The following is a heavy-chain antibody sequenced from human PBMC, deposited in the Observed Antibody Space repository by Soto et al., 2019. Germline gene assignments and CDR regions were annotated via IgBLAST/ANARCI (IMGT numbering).Heavy chain of an antibody. Sequence: GESLKISCKGSGYSFSNYWIGWVRQMPGKGLEWMGIIYPGDSDTRYGPSFQGRVTISADKSISTAYLQWSSLKASDSALYYCARVHTNVLSHYYYYGMDVWGQGTTVTVSS. J-gene: IGHJ6*02. V-gene: IGHV5-51*01. D-gene: IGHD5-18*01. CDR2: IYPGDSDT. CDR1: GYSFSNYW. CDR3: ARVHTNVLSHYYYYGMDV.